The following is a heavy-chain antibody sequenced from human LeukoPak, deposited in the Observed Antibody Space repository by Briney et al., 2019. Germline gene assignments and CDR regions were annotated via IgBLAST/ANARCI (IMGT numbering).Heavy chain of an antibody. D-gene: IGHD6-13*01. V-gene: IGHV1-8*02. CDR3: ARDLEQQLVPFDY. CDR2: MNPNSGNT. J-gene: IGHJ4*02. CDR1: GYTFTSYD. Sequence: ASVKVSCKASGYTFTSYDINWVRQATGQGLEWMGWMNPNSGNTGYAQKFQGRVTMTRDTSTSTVYMELSSLRSEDTAVYYYARDLEQQLVPFDYWGQGTLVTVSS.